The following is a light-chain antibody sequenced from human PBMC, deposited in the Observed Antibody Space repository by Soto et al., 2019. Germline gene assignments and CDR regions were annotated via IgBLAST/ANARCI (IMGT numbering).Light chain of an antibody. CDR1: QSVSSCF. CDR3: QQYGISQNT. CDR2: GAS. Sequence: ETVMTQSPGTLSLSPGERATLSCRASQSVSSCFFAWYQQKPGQAPRLLIFGASNRATGIPDRFTGSGSGTDFTLTISRLEPEDFAVYYCQQYGISQNTFGQGTKLEIK. J-gene: IGKJ2*01. V-gene: IGKV3-20*01.